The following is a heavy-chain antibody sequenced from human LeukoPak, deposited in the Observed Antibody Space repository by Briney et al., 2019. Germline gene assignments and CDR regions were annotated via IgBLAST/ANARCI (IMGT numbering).Heavy chain of an antibody. V-gene: IGHV3-23*01. J-gene: IGHJ3*02. CDR2: ISGSGGST. CDR3: AKSVMITFGGVIGAFDI. CDR1: GFTFSSYV. Sequence: GGSLRLSCAASGFTFSSYVMSWVRQAPGKGLEWVSAISGSGGSTYYADSVKGRFTISRDNSKNTLYLQMNSLRAEDTAVYYCAKSVMITFGGVIGAFDIWGQGTMVTVSS. D-gene: IGHD3-16*02.